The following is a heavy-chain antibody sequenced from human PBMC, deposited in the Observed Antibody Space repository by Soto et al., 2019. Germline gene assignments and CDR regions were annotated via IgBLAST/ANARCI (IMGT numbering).Heavy chain of an antibody. J-gene: IGHJ6*02. CDR2: IYTSGST. Sequence: PSETLSLTCTVSGGSISSYYWSWIRQPAGKGLEWIGRIYTSGSTNYNPSLKSRVTMSVDTSKNQFSLKLSSVTAADTAVYYCARDPTYSNYVYYYGMDVWGQGTTVTVSS. D-gene: IGHD4-4*01. CDR3: ARDPTYSNYVYYYGMDV. V-gene: IGHV4-4*07. CDR1: GGSISSYY.